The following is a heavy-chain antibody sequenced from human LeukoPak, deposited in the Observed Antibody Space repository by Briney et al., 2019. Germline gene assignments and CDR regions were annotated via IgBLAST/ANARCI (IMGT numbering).Heavy chain of an antibody. J-gene: IGHJ4*02. CDR1: GFAFSSYS. V-gene: IGHV3-21*01. CDR3: AREPLVGATTAIDY. Sequence: PGGSLTLSCPASGFAFSSYSMNWVRQPQGKGLEWVSSISSSSYIYYADSVKGRFTISRDNAKNSLYLQMNSLRAEDTAVYYCAREPLVGATTAIDYWGQGTLVTVSS. CDR2: ISSSSYI. D-gene: IGHD1-26*01.